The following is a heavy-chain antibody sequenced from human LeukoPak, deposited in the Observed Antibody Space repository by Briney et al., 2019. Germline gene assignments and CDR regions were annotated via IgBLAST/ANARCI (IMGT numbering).Heavy chain of an antibody. Sequence: GGSLRLSCAASGFTFDDYAMHWVRQAPGKGLEWVSGISWNSGSIGYADSVKGRFTISRDNAKNSLYLQMNSLRAEDTALYYCAKERYDSSGYYRNYWGQGTLVTVSS. CDR1: GFTFDDYA. J-gene: IGHJ4*02. V-gene: IGHV3-9*01. D-gene: IGHD3-22*01. CDR3: AKERYDSSGYYRNY. CDR2: ISWNSGSI.